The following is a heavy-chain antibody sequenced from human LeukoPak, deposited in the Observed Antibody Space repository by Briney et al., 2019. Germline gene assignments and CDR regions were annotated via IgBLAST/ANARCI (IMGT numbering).Heavy chain of an antibody. Sequence: ASVTVSCKASGYTFTGYYMHWVRQAPGQGLEWMGWINPNSGGTNYAQKFQGRVTMTRDTSISTAYMELSRLRSDDTAVYYCARESGKGYSSSWAPIIDYWGQGTLVTVSS. V-gene: IGHV1-2*02. D-gene: IGHD6-13*01. CDR1: GYTFTGYY. CDR3: ARESGKGYSSSWAPIIDY. J-gene: IGHJ4*02. CDR2: INPNSGGT.